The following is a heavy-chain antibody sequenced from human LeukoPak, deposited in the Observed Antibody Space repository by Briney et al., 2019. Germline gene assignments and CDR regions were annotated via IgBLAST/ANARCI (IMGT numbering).Heavy chain of an antibody. CDR1: GGSFSGYY. CDR3: ARGVRRITIFGVPKGFDY. CDR2: INHSGST. D-gene: IGHD3-3*01. J-gene: IGHJ4*02. Sequence: SETLSLTCAVYGGSFSGYYCSWIRQPPGKGLEWIGEINHSGSTNYNPSLKSRVTISVDTSKNQFSLKLSSVTAADTAVYYCARGVRRITIFGVPKGFDYWGQGTLVTVSS. V-gene: IGHV4-34*01.